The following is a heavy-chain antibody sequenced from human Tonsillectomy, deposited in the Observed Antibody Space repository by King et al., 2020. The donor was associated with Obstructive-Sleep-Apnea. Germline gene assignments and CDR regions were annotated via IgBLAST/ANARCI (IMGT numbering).Heavy chain of an antibody. V-gene: IGHV3-15*01. D-gene: IGHD5-12*01. CDR3: TTTWATRKNFDY. Sequence: VQLVESGGGFVKPGGSLRLSCAASGLTFSNTWMSWVRQAPGKGLEWVGRIQSKTDGGTTDYAAPVKGRFTISRDDSENTLYLQMNSLKTEDTAVYYCTTTWATRKNFDYWGQGTLVTVSS. CDR1: GLTFSNTW. CDR2: IQSKTDGGTT. J-gene: IGHJ4*02.